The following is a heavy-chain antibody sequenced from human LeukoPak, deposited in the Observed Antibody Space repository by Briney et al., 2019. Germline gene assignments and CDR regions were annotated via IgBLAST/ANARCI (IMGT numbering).Heavy chain of an antibody. J-gene: IGHJ3*02. CDR2: ISDSGGST. D-gene: IGHD6-13*01. CDR3: AKVSHSSWQNDAFDI. Sequence: GGSLRLSCAASGFTFSSYAMIWVRQAPGKGLEWVSGISDSGGSTYYADSAKGRFTISRDNSKNTLYLQMNSLSAEDTAVYYCAKVSHSSWQNDAFDIWGQGTMVTVSS. V-gene: IGHV3-23*01. CDR1: GFTFSSYA.